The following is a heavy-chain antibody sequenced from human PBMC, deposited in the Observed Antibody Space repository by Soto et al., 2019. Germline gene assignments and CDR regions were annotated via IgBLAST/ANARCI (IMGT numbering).Heavy chain of an antibody. Sequence: GGSLRLSCAASGFPFSSYGMPWVRQAPGKGLEWGAVISYDGSNKYYADSEKGRFTISRDNSKNTLYLQMNSLRAEDTAVYYCAKESYSSGWYYFDYWGQGTLVTVSS. V-gene: IGHV3-30*18. D-gene: IGHD6-19*01. CDR1: GFPFSSYG. CDR2: ISYDGSNK. J-gene: IGHJ4*02. CDR3: AKESYSSGWYYFDY.